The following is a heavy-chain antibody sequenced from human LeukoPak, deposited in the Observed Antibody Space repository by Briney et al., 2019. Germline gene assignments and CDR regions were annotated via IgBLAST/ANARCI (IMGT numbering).Heavy chain of an antibody. CDR2: ISSSGRTI. CDR3: ARGGSYYSFDY. CDR1: GFTFSSYE. Sequence: GGSLRLSCAASGFTFSSYEMNWVRQAPGKGLEWVAHISSSGRTIYYADSVKGRFTISRDNAKNSLYLQMNSLRAEDTAVYNCARGGSYYSFDYWGQGTLVTVSS. V-gene: IGHV3-48*03. J-gene: IGHJ4*02. D-gene: IGHD1-26*01.